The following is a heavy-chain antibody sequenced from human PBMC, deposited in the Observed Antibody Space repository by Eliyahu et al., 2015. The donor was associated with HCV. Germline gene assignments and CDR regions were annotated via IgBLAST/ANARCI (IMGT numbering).Heavy chain of an antibody. CDR2: VHHSGTT. V-gene: IGHV4-59*01. J-gene: IGHJ4*02. Sequence: QVQLQESGPGVVKPSETLSLTCDVSGYSITTYYWSWIRQPPGKGMEWIGNVHHSGTTNYNPSLXXXRITISLDTSKNQFSLKLSSVTAADTAVYFCARGGSPEIWQYYFDYWGQGTLVTVSA. D-gene: IGHD2-15*01. CDR3: ARGGSPEIWQYYFDY. CDR1: GYSITTYY.